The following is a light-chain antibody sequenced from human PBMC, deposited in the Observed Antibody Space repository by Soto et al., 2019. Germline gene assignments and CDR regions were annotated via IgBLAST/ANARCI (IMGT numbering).Light chain of an antibody. J-gene: IGKJ1*01. V-gene: IGKV3-11*01. CDR3: HQRTTWWT. Sequence: EIVLTQCPATLSLSPGEGATLSCRASQSVSAYLAWYQQKPGQAPRLLIYDTSNRVTGIPARFSGSGSGTDFTLTISSLEPEDFAVYYCHQRTTWWTFGQGTKVDIK. CDR1: QSVSAY. CDR2: DTS.